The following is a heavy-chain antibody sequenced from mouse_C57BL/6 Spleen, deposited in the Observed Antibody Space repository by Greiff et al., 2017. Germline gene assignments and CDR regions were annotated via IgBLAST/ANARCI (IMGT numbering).Heavy chain of an antibody. CDR3: ARDGGSSNWYFDV. CDR2: ISDGGSYT. V-gene: IGHV5-4*01. Sequence: DVMLVESGGGLVKPGGSLKLSCAASGFTFSSYAMSWVRQTPEKRLEWVATISDGGSYTYYPDNVKGRFTISRDNAKNNLYLQMSHLKSEDTAMYYCARDGGSSNWYFDVWGTGTTVTVSS. CDR1: GFTFSSYA. J-gene: IGHJ1*03. D-gene: IGHD1-1*01.